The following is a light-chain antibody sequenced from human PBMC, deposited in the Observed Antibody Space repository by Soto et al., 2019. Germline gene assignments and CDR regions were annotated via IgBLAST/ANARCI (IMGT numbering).Light chain of an antibody. J-gene: IGKJ1*01. CDR1: QSISSW. Sequence: DIQMTQSPSTLSASVGDRVTITCRASQSISSWLAWYQQKPGKAPKLLIYKASSLESGGPSRFSGSGSRTEFPLTIRSLQPDYFATYYCQQYNSYWTFGQGTKVEIK. CDR3: QQYNSYWT. V-gene: IGKV1-5*03. CDR2: KAS.